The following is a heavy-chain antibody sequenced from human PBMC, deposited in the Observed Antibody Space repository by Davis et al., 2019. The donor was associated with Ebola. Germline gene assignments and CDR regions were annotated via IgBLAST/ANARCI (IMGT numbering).Heavy chain of an antibody. Sequence: GESLKISCAASGFTFSSYGMHWVRQAPGKGLEWVTVIWYDGSNKYYADSVTGRFTLSRDNAKNSLSLQMNSLRAEDTAVYYCARSLRQPTARRGYYYYGMDVWGQGTTVTVSS. J-gene: IGHJ6*02. CDR3: ARSLRQPTARRGYYYYGMDV. D-gene: IGHD1-14*01. CDR1: GFTFSSYG. V-gene: IGHV3-33*01. CDR2: IWYDGSNK.